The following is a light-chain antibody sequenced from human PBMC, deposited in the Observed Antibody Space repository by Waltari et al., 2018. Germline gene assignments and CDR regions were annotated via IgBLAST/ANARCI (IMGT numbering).Light chain of an antibody. CDR3: QQYNNWPGT. J-gene: IGKJ1*01. V-gene: IGKV3-15*01. Sequence: ETVMTQSPATLSVSPGERATLSCRASQSVSSGLAWYQQKPGQAPRLLIYGASTRATGNPARFSGSGSGTEFTLTISSLQSEDFAVYYCQQYNNWPGTFGQGTKVEIK. CDR2: GAS. CDR1: QSVSSG.